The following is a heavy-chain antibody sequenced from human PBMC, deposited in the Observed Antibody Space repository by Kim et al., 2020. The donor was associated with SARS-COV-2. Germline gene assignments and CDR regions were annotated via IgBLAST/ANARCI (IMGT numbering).Heavy chain of an antibody. Sequence: GESLKISCQASVYKFSHFWITWVRQMPGKGLEWVGRIDPTDSYTDYSPSFQVHVTISLDKSIPTAYLQWSILKASDTATYYCARQIRGMPPLWGQGTLVTVSS. J-gene: IGHJ4*02. V-gene: IGHV5-10-1*01. D-gene: IGHD3-10*01. CDR3: ARQIRGMPPL. CDR2: IDPTDSYT. CDR1: VYKFSHFW.